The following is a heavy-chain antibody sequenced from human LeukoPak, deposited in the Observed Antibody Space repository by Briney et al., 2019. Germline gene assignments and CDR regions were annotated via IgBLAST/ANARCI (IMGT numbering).Heavy chain of an antibody. Sequence: QPGGTLRLSCAASGFTFSNYGMSWVRQAPGKGLEWVSAISGGGGSTYYADSVRGRFTISRDNAKNALYLQMNSLRAEDTAVYYCAKDLHYGSADYWGQGTLVTVSS. V-gene: IGHV3-23*01. D-gene: IGHD3-10*01. CDR1: GFTFSNYG. CDR3: AKDLHYGSADY. J-gene: IGHJ4*02. CDR2: ISGGGGST.